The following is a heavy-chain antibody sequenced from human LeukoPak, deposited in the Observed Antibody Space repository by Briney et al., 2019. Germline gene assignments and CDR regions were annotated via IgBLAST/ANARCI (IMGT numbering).Heavy chain of an antibody. CDR2: IIPDGSEK. J-gene: IGHJ6*03. CDR3: ARREVGYDFWSGYPNYYYYMDV. D-gene: IGHD3-3*01. Sequence: RGSLRLSCAASGLTLCSLWVRWVRPAAGKGPGWVGNIIPDGSEKYYVDSVKGRFTISRDNAKNSLYLQMNSLRAEDTAVYYCARREVGYDFWSGYPNYYYYMDVWGKGTTVTVSS. V-gene: IGHV3-7*01. CDR1: GLTLCSLW.